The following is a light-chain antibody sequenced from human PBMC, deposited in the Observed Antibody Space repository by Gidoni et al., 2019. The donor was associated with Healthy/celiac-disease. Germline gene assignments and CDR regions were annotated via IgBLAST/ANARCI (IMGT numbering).Light chain of an antibody. V-gene: IGKV1-39*01. CDR2: AAS. CDR3: QQSYSTPLFT. CDR1: QSISSY. Sequence: DIQITQTPSSLSASTGDRVTITCRASQSISSYLHWYQQKPGKAPKLLIYAASSLQSGVPSRFSGSGSGTDFTLTISSLQPEDFATYYCQQSYSTPLFTFGPGTKVEIK. J-gene: IGKJ3*01.